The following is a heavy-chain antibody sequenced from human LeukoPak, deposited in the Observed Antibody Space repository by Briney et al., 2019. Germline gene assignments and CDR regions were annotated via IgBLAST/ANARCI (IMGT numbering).Heavy chain of an antibody. D-gene: IGHD5-18*01. V-gene: IGHV3-30*02. CDR1: GFTFSSYW. J-gene: IGHJ6*03. Sequence: PGGSLRLSCAASGFTFSSYWMSWVRQAPGKGLEWVAFKQNDGSTTFYAESVKGRFTISRDNSKNTLYLQMNSLRAEDTAVYYCAKESAIGHYYYYYYMDVWGKGTTVTVSS. CDR2: KQNDGSTT. CDR3: AKESAIGHYYYYYYMDV.